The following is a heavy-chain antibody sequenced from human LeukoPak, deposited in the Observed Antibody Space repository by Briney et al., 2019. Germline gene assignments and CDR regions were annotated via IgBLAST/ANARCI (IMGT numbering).Heavy chain of an antibody. D-gene: IGHD6-13*01. CDR1: GGSISSGGYY. CDR2: IYYSGSN. CDR3: ARHGYSSSWYLGSGFGY. J-gene: IGHJ4*02. Sequence: SQTLSLTCTVSGGSISSGGYYWGWIRQPPGKGLEWIGSIYYSGSNYYNPSLKSRVTISVDTSKNQFSLKLSSVTAADTAVYYCARHGYSSSWYLGSGFGYWGQGTLVTVSS. V-gene: IGHV4-39*01.